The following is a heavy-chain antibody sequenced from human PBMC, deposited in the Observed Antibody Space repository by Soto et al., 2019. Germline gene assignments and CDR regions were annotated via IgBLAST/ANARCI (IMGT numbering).Heavy chain of an antibody. D-gene: IGHD6-13*01. Sequence: PGGSLRRSCSASGFTFRSFTMNWLRQAPGKGLEWVSTISSNSAYIYYTDALRGRFTISRDNAKNSLHLQMNSLRAEDTAVYYCTRDASRDSSARGWFDPWGPGTVVTV. CDR3: TRDASRDSSARGWFDP. J-gene: IGHJ5*02. CDR1: GFTFRSFT. V-gene: IGHV3-21*01. CDR2: ISSNSAYI.